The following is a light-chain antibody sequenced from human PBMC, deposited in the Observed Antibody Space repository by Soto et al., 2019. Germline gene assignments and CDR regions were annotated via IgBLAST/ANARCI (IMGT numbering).Light chain of an antibody. J-gene: IGKJ5*01. V-gene: IGKV1-9*01. CDR3: QQHHSFPIT. CDR2: VAS. CDR1: QAISIY. Sequence: DIQLTQSPSFLSASVGDRVTITCRASQAISIYLAWYQQKSGKAPKLLIYVASTLQSGVPSRFSGSGSGTEFTLTISSLQPEDFATYYCQQHHSFPITFGQGTRLEIK.